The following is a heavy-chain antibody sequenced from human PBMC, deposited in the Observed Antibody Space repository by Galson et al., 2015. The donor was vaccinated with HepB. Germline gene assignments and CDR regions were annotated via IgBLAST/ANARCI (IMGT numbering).Heavy chain of an antibody. J-gene: IGHJ4*02. CDR1: GFTFSRSR. CDR3: AEGGGHNPVDY. D-gene: IGHD4-17*01. CDR2: ISHDGRNK. V-gene: IGHV3-30*18. Sequence: TLRLSCAASGFTFSRSRMHWVRQTPGEGLEWVPAISHDGRNKHYEDSVKGRFTISRDNSKNTLYLQMDSLRAEDTAVYFRAEGGGHNPVDYWGQGTLVTVSS.